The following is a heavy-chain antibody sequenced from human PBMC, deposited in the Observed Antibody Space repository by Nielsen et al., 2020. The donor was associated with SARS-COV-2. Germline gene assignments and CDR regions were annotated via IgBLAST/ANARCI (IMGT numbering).Heavy chain of an antibody. Sequence: WVRQAPGQRLEWMGWINAGNGNTKYSQKFQGRVTITRDTSASTAYMELSSLRSEDTAVYYCASIHRSRGSGSYYTANPNYYYYGMDVWGQGTTVTVSS. CDR3: ASIHRSRGSGSYYTANPNYYYYGMDV. V-gene: IGHV1-3*01. D-gene: IGHD3-10*01. CDR2: INAGNGNT. J-gene: IGHJ6*02.